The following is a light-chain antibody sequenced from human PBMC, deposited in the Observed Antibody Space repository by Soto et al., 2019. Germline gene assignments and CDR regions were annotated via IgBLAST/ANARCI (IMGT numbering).Light chain of an antibody. CDR3: CSYAGNYASV. J-gene: IGLJ2*01. CDR2: DVS. Sequence: QSALTQPRSVSGSPGQSVTISCTGTSSDVGTYNYVSWYQQHPGKAPKLMIYDVSQRPSGVPDRFSGSKSGNTASLTISGRQAEDEADYYCCSYAGNYASVFGGGTKVTVL. V-gene: IGLV2-11*01. CDR1: SSDVGTYNY.